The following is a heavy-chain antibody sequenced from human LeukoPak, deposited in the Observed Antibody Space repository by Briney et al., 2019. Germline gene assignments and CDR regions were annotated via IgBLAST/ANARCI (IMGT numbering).Heavy chain of an antibody. CDR2: IIPIFGTA. CDR1: GGTFSSYA. D-gene: IGHD2-2*01. J-gene: IGHJ4*02. CDR3: ARAPDCSSTSCYGSTLYYFDY. V-gene: IGHV1-69*13. Sequence: ASVKVSCKASGGTFSSYAISWVRQAPGQGLEWMGGIIPIFGTANYAQKFQGRVTITADESTSTAYMELSSLRSEDTAVHYCARAPDCSSTSCYGSTLYYFDYWGQGTLVTVSS.